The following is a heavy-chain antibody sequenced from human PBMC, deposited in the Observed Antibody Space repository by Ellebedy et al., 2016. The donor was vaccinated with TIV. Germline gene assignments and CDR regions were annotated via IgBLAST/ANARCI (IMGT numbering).Heavy chain of an antibody. CDR2: INATTGST. Sequence: ASVKVSXKASGYIFRYFYMHWVRQAPGQGLEWLGVINATTGSTIYAQKFQGRVTMTRDTSTSTVYMEMASLRYDDTAVYYCARDLVGETSFVGYWGQGTLVTVSS. V-gene: IGHV1-46*03. CDR3: ARDLVGETSFVGY. D-gene: IGHD1-26*01. J-gene: IGHJ4*02. CDR1: GYIFRYFY.